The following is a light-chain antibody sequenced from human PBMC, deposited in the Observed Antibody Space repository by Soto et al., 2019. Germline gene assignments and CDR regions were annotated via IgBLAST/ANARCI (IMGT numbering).Light chain of an antibody. CDR1: QSLSSNH. Sequence: EIALTPSPSTPALSPGDRGTLSFRASQSLSSNHLAWYQEKHGQGPRXXIFAASRRATDIPDGFSGSGSGTDLTLTISRLEPEDVAVFYCQQYATSVTTFGQGTRLEIK. CDR2: AAS. V-gene: IGKV3-20*01. CDR3: QQYATSVTT. J-gene: IGKJ5*01.